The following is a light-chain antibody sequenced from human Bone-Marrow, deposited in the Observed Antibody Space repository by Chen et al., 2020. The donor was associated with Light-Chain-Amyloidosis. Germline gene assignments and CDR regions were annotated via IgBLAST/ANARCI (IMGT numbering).Light chain of an antibody. V-gene: IGLV1-47*01. J-gene: IGLJ3*02. CDR3: AAWDDSLSGV. CDR1: SSNIGSNY. CDR2: RNN. Sequence: QSVLTQPPSASGTPGQRVTICGSGSSSNIGSNYVYWYQQLPGMAPKLLIYRNNQRPSGVPDRFSGSKSGNSASLAISGLRSEDEADYYCAAWDDSLSGVFGGGTKLTVL.